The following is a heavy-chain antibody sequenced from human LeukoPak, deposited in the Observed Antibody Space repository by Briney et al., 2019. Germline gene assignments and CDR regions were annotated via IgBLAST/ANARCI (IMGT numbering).Heavy chain of an antibody. CDR1: GFTFSNYW. J-gene: IGHJ4*02. CDR3: ATGLRYFDWQWGW. V-gene: IGHV4-4*02. CDR2: IYHSGST. D-gene: IGHD3-9*01. Sequence: GSLRLTCAASGFTFSNYWMSWVRQAPGKGLEWIGEIYHSGSTNYNPSLKSRVTISVDKSKNQFSLKLSSVTAADTAVYYCATGLRYFDWQWGWWGQGTLVTVSS.